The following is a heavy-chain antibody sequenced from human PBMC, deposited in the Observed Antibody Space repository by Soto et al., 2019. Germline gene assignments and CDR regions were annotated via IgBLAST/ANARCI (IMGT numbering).Heavy chain of an antibody. CDR1: GFSLSTSGVG. CDR3: AHAPTGRGYDYYFDY. V-gene: IGHV2-5*02. D-gene: IGHD1-1*01. J-gene: IGHJ4*02. Sequence: QITLKESGPTLVKPTQTLTLTCTFSGFSLSTSGVGVGWIRQPPGKALEWLALIYWDDDKRYSPSLKSRLTITMDTSKNQVVLTFTHMDSVDTAKYYCAHAPTGRGYDYYFDYWGQGTLVTVSS. CDR2: IYWDDDK.